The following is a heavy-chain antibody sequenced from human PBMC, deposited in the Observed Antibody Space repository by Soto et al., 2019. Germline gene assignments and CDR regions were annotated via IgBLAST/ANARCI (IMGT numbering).Heavy chain of an antibody. D-gene: IGHD6-19*01. CDR3: AREPSSGDDAFDI. CDR2: ISAYNGNT. Sequence: VKVSCKASGYAFTSYGISWVRQAPGQGLEWMGWISAYNGNTNYAQKLQGRVTMTTDTSTSTAYMELRSLRSDDTAVYYCAREPSSGDDAFDIWGQGTMVTVSS. J-gene: IGHJ3*02. CDR1: GYAFTSYG. V-gene: IGHV1-18*01.